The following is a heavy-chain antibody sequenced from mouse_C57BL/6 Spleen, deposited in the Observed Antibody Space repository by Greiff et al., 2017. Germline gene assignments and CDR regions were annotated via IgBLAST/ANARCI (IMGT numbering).Heavy chain of an antibody. D-gene: IGHD2-4*01. V-gene: IGHV1-55*01. CDR3: ARPDYDYDGTEFAY. CDR2: IYPGSGSN. CDR1: GYTFTSYW. Sequence: QVQLQQPGAELVKPGASVKMSCKASGYTFTSYWITWVKQRPGQGLEWIGDIYPGSGSNNYNEKFKSKATLTVYTSSSTAYMQLSSLTAGDSAVYYCARPDYDYDGTEFAYWGHGTLVTVYA. J-gene: IGHJ3*01.